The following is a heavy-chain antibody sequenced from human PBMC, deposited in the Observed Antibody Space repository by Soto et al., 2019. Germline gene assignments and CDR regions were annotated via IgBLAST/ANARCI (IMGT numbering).Heavy chain of an antibody. CDR2: IYYSGST. J-gene: IGHJ4*02. V-gene: IGHV4-59*01. CDR1: GGSIRSYY. Sequence: QVHLRESGPGLVKPSETLSLTCTVSGGSIRSYYWSWIRQPPGKGLEWIGYIYYSGSTNYNPSLKSRVTISVDTSKNQFSLKLSSVTAADTAVYYRARRWGPTFDYWGQGTLVTVSS. D-gene: IGHD1-26*01. CDR3: ARRWGPTFDY.